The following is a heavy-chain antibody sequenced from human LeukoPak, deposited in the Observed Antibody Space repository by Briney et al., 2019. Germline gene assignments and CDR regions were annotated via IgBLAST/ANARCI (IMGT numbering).Heavy chain of an antibody. CDR2: INYSGDT. CDR3: VRLQAVTGNFDY. Sequence: PSETLSLTCTVSGGSISSSSYYWGWIRQPPGKGLEWIETINYSGDTYYNPSLKSRVIISVDSSNNQFSLKLSSVTAADTAVYYCVRLQAVTGNFDYWGQGALVTVSS. D-gene: IGHD1-20*01. V-gene: IGHV4-39*07. J-gene: IGHJ4*02. CDR1: GGSISSSSYY.